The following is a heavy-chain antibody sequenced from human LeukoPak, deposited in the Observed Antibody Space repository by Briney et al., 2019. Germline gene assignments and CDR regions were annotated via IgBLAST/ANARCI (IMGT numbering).Heavy chain of an antibody. CDR2: LNSDGSIT. D-gene: IGHD4-17*01. CDR1: GFTFSTYW. J-gene: IGHJ4*02. Sequence: PGGSLRLSCAASGFTFSTYWMHWVRQAPGKGLVWVSGLNSDGSITGYVDSVKGRFTISRDNAKNTLYLQMNTLRAEDTAVYYCARDDDYAYLDYWGQGTLVTVSS. CDR3: ARDDDYAYLDY. V-gene: IGHV3-74*01.